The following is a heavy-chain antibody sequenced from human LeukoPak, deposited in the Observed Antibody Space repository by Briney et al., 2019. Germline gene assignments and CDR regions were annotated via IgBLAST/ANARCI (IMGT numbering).Heavy chain of an antibody. V-gene: IGHV1-2*02. D-gene: IGHD3-22*01. J-gene: IGHJ3*02. CDR1: GYTFTGYY. Sequence: GASVKVSCKASGYTFTGYYMHWVRQAPGQGLEWMGWINPNSGGTNYAQKFQGRVTTTRNTSISTAYMELSSLRSEDTAVYYCARGRGGYYDHDVFDIWGQGTMVTVSS. CDR3: ARGRGGYYDHDVFDI. CDR2: INPNSGGT.